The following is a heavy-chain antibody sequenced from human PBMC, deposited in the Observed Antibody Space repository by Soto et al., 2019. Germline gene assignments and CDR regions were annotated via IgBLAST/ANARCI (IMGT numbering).Heavy chain of an antibody. D-gene: IGHD6-6*01. CDR3: ARGRSSPNFDP. J-gene: IGHJ5*02. V-gene: IGHV1-69*01. Sequence: QVQLVQSGAEVRKPGSSVKVSCKISGGTFTNYVISWLRQAPGQGLEWMGGLIPILGAANLAQKFQGRVTITADESTSTVNMELSSLTSEDTAVYYCARGRSSPNFDPWGQGTLFTVSS. CDR2: LIPILGAA. CDR1: GGTFTNYV.